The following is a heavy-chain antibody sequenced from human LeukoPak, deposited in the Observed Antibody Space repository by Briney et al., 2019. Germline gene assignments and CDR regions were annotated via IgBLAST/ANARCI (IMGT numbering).Heavy chain of an antibody. CDR2: ISASETSI. J-gene: IGHJ4*02. Sequence: PGGSLRLSCAASGFTFSLYNMNWVRQAPGKGLEWVSQISASETSIKYADSVRGRFTISRDNAKNSLYLQMNSLRAEDTAIYYCTRVGYIDEGIDYWGQGTLATVSS. CDR1: GFTFSLYN. D-gene: IGHD5-24*01. CDR3: TRVGYIDEGIDY. V-gene: IGHV3-48*03.